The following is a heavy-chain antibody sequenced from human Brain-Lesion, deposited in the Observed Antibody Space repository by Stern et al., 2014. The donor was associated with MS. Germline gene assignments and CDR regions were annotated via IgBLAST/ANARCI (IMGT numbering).Heavy chain of an antibody. CDR2: INQDGSDT. J-gene: IGHJ5*02. CDR1: GFTFSDYW. Sequence: EVQLVESGGDLVQPGGSLRLSCVASGFTFSDYWLSWVRQAPGKGLQWVANINQDGSDTNYGETVKGRVTITTETAKNTLYLQMNGLRVDDTAVYYCARIDRGNYDFWSGYYDYWFDPWGQGTLVTVSS. V-gene: IGHV3-7*01. D-gene: IGHD3-3*01. CDR3: ARIDRGNYDFWSGYYDYWFDP.